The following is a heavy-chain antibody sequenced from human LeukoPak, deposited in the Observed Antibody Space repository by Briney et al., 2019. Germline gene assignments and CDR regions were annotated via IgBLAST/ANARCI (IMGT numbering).Heavy chain of an antibody. CDR3: ARDELVGDWFDP. CDR2: IYTSGST. CDR1: GGSISSYY. D-gene: IGHD2-8*02. Sequence: SETLSLTCTVSGGSISSYYWIWIRQPAGKGLDWIGRIYTSGSTNYNPSLKSRVTMSVDTSKNQFSLKLSSVTAADTAVYYCARDELVGDWFDPWGQGTLVTVSS. V-gene: IGHV4-4*07. J-gene: IGHJ5*02.